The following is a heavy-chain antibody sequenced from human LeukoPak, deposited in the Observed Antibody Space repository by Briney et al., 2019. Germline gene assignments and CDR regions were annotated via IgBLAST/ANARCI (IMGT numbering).Heavy chain of an antibody. J-gene: IGHJ6*02. CDR2: ISSSSSYI. CDR1: GFTFSNYS. CDR3: ARDRHGYDILTGYRNYYYYGMDV. Sequence: GGSLRLSCAASGFTFSNYSMNWVRLAPGKGLEWVSSISSSSSYIYYADSVKGRFTISGDNAKNSLYLQMNSLRAEDTAVYYCARDRHGYDILTGYRNYYYYGMDVWGQGTTVTVSS. V-gene: IGHV3-21*01. D-gene: IGHD3-9*01.